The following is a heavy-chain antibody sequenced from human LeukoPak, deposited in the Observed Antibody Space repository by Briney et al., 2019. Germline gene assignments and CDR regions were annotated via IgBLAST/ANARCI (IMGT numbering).Heavy chain of an antibody. V-gene: IGHV4-34*01. CDR1: GGSFSGYY. J-gene: IGHJ4*02. D-gene: IGHD3-10*01. CDR2: INHSGST. Sequence: SETLSLTCAVYGGSFSGYYWSWIRQPPGKGLEWIGEINHSGSTNYNPSLKSRVTISVDTSKNQFSLKLSSVPAADTAVYYCARAYGSGSYPFDYWGQGNLVTVSS. CDR3: ARAYGSGSYPFDY.